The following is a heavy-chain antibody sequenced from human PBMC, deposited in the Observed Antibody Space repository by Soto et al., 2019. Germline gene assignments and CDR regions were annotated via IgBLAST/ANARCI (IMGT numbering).Heavy chain of an antibody. V-gene: IGHV1-18*01. CDR2: ISGHNGNT. Sequence: QVQLVQSGTEVKKPGASVKVSCKASGYTFTRFGINWVRQAPGQGLEWMGWISGHNGNTHSAQNFQGRVTVTTDTSTITAYMDLRSVRSVDTAVYYCARDVEAGVHLVVVFDFWGQGTLVTVSS. J-gene: IGHJ4*02. D-gene: IGHD6-6*01. CDR3: ARDVEAGVHLVVVFDF. CDR1: GYTFTRFG.